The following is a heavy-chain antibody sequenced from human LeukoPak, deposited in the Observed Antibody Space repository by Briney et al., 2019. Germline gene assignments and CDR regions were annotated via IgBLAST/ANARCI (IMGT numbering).Heavy chain of an antibody. CDR1: GYSFTSYW. J-gene: IGHJ6*03. CDR3: ARDRRQDDILGHYYYMDV. CDR2: IYPGDSDT. Sequence: GESLKISCKGSGYSFTSYWIGWVRQMPGKGLEWMGIIYPGDSDTRYSPSFQGQVTISADKSISTAYLQWSSLRAEDTAVYYCARDRRQDDILGHYYYMDVWGKGTTVTISS. V-gene: IGHV5-51*01. D-gene: IGHD3-9*01.